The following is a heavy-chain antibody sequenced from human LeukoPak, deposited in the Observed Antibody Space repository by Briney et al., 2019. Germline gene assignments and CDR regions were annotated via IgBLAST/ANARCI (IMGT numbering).Heavy chain of an antibody. D-gene: IGHD3-3*01. Sequence: GGSLRLSCLASGFSFSNYGMHWVRQAPGKGLEWVAVIWFDGTNEDYVGSVRGRFNISRDNSKNTLYLQMNSLRAEDTAVYYCAKETRFWSGIWNFDCWGQGTLVTVSS. CDR1: GFSFSNYG. V-gene: IGHV3-33*06. J-gene: IGHJ4*02. CDR2: IWFDGTNE. CDR3: AKETRFWSGIWNFDC.